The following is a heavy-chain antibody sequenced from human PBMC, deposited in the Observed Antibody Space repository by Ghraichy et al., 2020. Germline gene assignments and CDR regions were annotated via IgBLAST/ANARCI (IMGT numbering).Heavy chain of an antibody. V-gene: IGHV1-2*02. CDR1: GYTFTGYY. CDR2: INPNSGGT. CDR3: AREAFTNGVSYWFDP. D-gene: IGHD2-8*01. J-gene: IGHJ5*02. Sequence: ASVKVSCKASGYTFTGYYMHWVRQAPGQGLEWMGWINPNSGGTNYAQKFQGRVTMTRDTSISTAYMELSRLRSDDTAVYYCAREAFTNGVSYWFDPWGQGTLVTVSS.